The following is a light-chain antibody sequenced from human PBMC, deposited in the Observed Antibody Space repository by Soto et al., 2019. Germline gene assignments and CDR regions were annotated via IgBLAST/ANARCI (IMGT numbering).Light chain of an antibody. J-gene: IGLJ3*02. Sequence: QSVLTQPASVSGSPGQSITISCTGSSSDVGGYDYVSWFQQHPGRAPKLLIYEVITRPSGVSTRFSGSKSANTASLTISGLQPEDEADFYCSSFTSSGTWVFGGGTKLTVL. CDR1: SSDVGGYDY. CDR2: EVI. CDR3: SSFTSSGTWV. V-gene: IGLV2-14*01.